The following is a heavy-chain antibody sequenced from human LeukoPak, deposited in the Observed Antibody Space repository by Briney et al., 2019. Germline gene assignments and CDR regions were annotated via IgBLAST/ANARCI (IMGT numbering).Heavy chain of an antibody. D-gene: IGHD2-21*01. J-gene: IGHJ4*02. CDR3: ARRGGYSLFDY. Sequence: GGSLRLSCAASGFTFSSYEMNWVRQAPGKGLEWVSYISSSGSTIYYADSVKGRFTISRDNAKNSLFLQMNSLRAEDTAVYYCARRGGYSLFDYWGQGTLVTVSS. V-gene: IGHV3-48*03. CDR1: GFTFSSYE. CDR2: ISSSGSTI.